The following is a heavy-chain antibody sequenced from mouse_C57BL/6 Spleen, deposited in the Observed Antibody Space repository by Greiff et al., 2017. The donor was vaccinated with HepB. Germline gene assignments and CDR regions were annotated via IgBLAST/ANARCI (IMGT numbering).Heavy chain of an antibody. D-gene: IGHD1-1*01. Sequence: EVKLQESGGGLVKPGGSLKLSCAASGFTFSSYTMSWVRQTPEKRLEWVATISGGGGNTYYPDSVKGRFTISRDNAKNTLYLQMSSLRSEDTALYYCARQFTTVLEYWGQGTTLTVSS. CDR1: GFTFSSYT. V-gene: IGHV5-9*01. J-gene: IGHJ2*01. CDR2: ISGGGGNT. CDR3: ARQFTTVLEY.